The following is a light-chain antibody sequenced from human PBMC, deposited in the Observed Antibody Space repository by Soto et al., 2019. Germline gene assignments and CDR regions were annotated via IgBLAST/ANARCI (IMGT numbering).Light chain of an antibody. V-gene: IGKV1-5*01. CDR1: QSIDTW. CDR2: DAA. CDR3: QQYNGFST. Sequence: DIQMTQSPSTLSASVGDRVTISCRASQSIDTWLAWYQQKPGKAPKLLIHDAARLESGVPSRFSGSGSGTEFTLTISSLQPDDFATYFCQQYNGFSTFGQGTKVDIK. J-gene: IGKJ1*01.